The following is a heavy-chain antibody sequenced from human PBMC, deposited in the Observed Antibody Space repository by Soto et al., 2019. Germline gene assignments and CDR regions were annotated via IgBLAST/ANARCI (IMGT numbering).Heavy chain of an antibody. D-gene: IGHD3-22*01. V-gene: IGHV1-69*13. CDR3: ARDRVVVKGAPSAEYFQH. Sequence: SVKVSCKASGGTFSSYAISWVRQAPVQGLEWMGGIIPIFGTANYAQKFQGRVTITADESTSTAYMELSSLRSEDTAVYYCARDRVVVKGAPSAEYFQHWGQGTLVTVSS. J-gene: IGHJ1*01. CDR1: GGTFSSYA. CDR2: IIPIFGTA.